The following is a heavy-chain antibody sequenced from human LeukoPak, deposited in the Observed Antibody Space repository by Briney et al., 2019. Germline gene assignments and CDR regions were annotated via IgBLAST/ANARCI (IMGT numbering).Heavy chain of an antibody. CDR2: KFYSGNT. J-gene: IGHJ4*02. CDR3: ASVDSSAYSYFDS. CDR1: GASISGHY. D-gene: IGHD3-22*01. V-gene: IGHV4-59*11. Sequence: PSETLSLTCTVSGASISGHYWSWIRQPPGKGLEFIGYKFYSGNTNYNPSLKSRVTISVDTSKNQFSLKLSSVTAADTAVYFCASVDSSAYSYFDSWGQGTLVTVSS.